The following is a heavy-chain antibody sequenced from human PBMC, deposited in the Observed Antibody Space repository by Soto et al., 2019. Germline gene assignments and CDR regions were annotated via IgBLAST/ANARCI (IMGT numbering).Heavy chain of an antibody. J-gene: IGHJ5*02. CDR2: IYPSKSI. CDR1: GASISSNY. V-gene: IGHV4-59*01. D-gene: IGHD6-13*01. Sequence: PAETLSLTCTVSGASISSNYCSWIRQPQGKGLEWMGYIYPSKSIKYIPSLKSRVTISVDTSNNQFSLKLSSVTAADTAVYYCARMELVVGGRAIAAAGKPKAWFDPWGQGTLVTVSS. CDR3: ARMELVVGGRAIAAAGKPKAWFDP.